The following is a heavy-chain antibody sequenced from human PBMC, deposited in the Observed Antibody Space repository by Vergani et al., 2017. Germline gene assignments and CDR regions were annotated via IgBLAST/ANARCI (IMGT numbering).Heavy chain of an antibody. J-gene: IGHJ4*02. V-gene: IGHV4-61*02. CDR2: IYTSGST. CDR3: ARGRLADYFDY. D-gene: IGHD6-13*01. CDR1: GGSISSGSYY. Sequence: QVQLQESGPGLVKPSQTLSLTCTVSGGSISSGSYYWSWIRQPAGKGLEWIGRIYTSGSTNYNPSLKSRVTISLDTSKNQFSLKLSSVTAADTAVYYCARGRLADYFDYWGQGTLVTVSS.